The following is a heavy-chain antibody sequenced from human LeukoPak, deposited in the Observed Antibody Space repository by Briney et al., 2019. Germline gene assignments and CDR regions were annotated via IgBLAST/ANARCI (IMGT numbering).Heavy chain of an antibody. CDR2: IYSGGST. D-gene: IGHD3-10*01. Sequence: GGSLRLSCAASELTLSSNYMSWIRQAPGGGLEWVSFIYSGGSTYYADSVRGRFIISRDNSKNTLYLQMNSLRAEDTAVYYCARLGVRGAAGPYNWFDPWGQGTLVTVSS. V-gene: IGHV3-53*01. CDR3: ARLGVRGAAGPYNWFDP. CDR1: ELTLSSNY. J-gene: IGHJ5*02.